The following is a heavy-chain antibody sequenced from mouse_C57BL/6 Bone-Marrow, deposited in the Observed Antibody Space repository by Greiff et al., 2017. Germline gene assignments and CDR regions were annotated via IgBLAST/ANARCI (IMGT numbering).Heavy chain of an antibody. CDR1: GYTFTSYW. D-gene: IGHD2-4*01. V-gene: IGHV1-53*01. J-gene: IGHJ2*01. Sequence: QVQLQQSGTELVKPGASVKLSCKASGYTFTSYWMHWVQQRPGQGLEWIGNINPSNGGTNYNEKFKSKATLTVDKSSSTAYMQLSSLTSEDSAVYYCASYRIYYDYDGFYWGQGTTLTVSS. CDR3: ASYRIYYDYDGFY. CDR2: INPSNGGT.